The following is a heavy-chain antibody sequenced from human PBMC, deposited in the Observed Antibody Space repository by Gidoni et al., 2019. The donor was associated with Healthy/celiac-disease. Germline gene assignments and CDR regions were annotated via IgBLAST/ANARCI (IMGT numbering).Heavy chain of an antibody. Sequence: QVQLVQSGAEVKKPGASVKVSCKASGYTFTSYYLHWVRPAPGQGLEWMGMINPSGGSTNYAQKFQGTVTVTRDTSTSTVYMELRSLRSEDTAVYYCARAAGYFDYWGQGTLVTVSS. CDR3: ARAAGYFDY. CDR1: GYTFTSYY. J-gene: IGHJ4*02. V-gene: IGHV1-46*01. CDR2: INPSGGST.